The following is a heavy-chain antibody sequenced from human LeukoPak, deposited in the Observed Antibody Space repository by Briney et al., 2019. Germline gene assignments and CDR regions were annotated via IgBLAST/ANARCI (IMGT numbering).Heavy chain of an antibody. V-gene: IGHV4-4*07. Sequence: SETLSLTCTHPGGSISNSYRSCIRQTAEKGVEWIGLITTSGSTKSNPSLKSRVTMSVDTSKYQFSLKLSSVTAADTALYYCARVAVVGYWYFDLWGRGNLVTVSA. J-gene: IGHJ2*01. D-gene: IGHD6-19*01. CDR1: GGSISNSY. CDR2: ITTSGST. CDR3: ARVAVVGYWYFDL.